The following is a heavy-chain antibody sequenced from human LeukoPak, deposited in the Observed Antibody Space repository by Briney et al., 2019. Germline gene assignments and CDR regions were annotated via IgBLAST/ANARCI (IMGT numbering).Heavy chain of an antibody. CDR3: ARDRSYLRSYDRDSDY. Sequence: PSETLSLTCTVSGGSISSYYWSWIRQPPGKGLEGIGYIYYSGSTNYNPSLKSRVTISVDTSKNQFSLILSSVTAADTAVYYCARDRSYLRSYDRDSDYWGQGTLVTVSS. V-gene: IGHV4-59*12. CDR2: IYYSGST. CDR1: GGSISSYY. D-gene: IGHD1-26*01. J-gene: IGHJ4*02.